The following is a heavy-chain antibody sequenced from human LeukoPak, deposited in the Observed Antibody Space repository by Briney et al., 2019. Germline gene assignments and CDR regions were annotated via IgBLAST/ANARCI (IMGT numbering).Heavy chain of an antibody. CDR3: ARVYQSAEYYFDY. Sequence: SETLSLTCTVSGGSIDSYYWSWIRQPPGKGLEWIGYIYYTGSTEYHPSLKSRVTITLDTSKNQFSLKLTSVTAADTAVYYCARVYQSAEYYFDYWGQGNLVSVSS. CDR1: GGSIDSYY. V-gene: IGHV4-59*01. CDR2: IYYTGST. J-gene: IGHJ4*02. D-gene: IGHD2-2*01.